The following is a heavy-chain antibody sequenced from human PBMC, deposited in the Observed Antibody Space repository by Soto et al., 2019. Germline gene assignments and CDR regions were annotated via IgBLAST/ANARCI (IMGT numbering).Heavy chain of an antibody. CDR3: ARDPHRDPWIQLWF. J-gene: IGHJ4*02. CDR1: GGTFSSYA. V-gene: IGHV1-69*13. D-gene: IGHD5-18*01. Sequence: SVKVSCKASGGTFSSYAISWVRQAPGQGLEWMGGIIPIFGTANYAQKFQGRVTITADESTSTAYMELSSLRSEDTAVYYCARDPHRDPWIQLWFWGQGTLVTVSS. CDR2: IIPIFGTA.